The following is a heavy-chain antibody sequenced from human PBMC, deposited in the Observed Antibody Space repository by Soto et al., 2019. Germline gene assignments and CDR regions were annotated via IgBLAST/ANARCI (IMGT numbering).Heavy chain of an antibody. CDR3: AKAAYIFNCFNY. V-gene: IGHV4-31*03. CDR1: GDSIISGDYY. CDR2: IYYTGSA. D-gene: IGHD4-4*01. Sequence: QVQLQESGPGLVKPSQTLSLTCTVSGDSIISGDYYWSWIRQHPGKGLEWIGYIYYTGSAYYNPSLRSRVSIYTEKSTTQVSLNLSSVTAADMAVYYCAKAAYIFNCFNYWGQGTLVTVSS. J-gene: IGHJ4*02.